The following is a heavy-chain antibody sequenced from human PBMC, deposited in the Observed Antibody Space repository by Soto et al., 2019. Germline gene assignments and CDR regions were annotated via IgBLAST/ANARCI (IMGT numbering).Heavy chain of an antibody. D-gene: IGHD3-10*01. J-gene: IGHJ4*02. Sequence: EVQLVESGGGLIQPGGSLKLSCAASGFTVGNNYMSWVRQAPGKGLEWVSLIYNTGTTKYADSVKGRFTVSRDNAKNTLYLQMTSLRAEDTAVYYCAKDGRGSGSHYNSFGYWGQGTLVTVSS. V-gene: IGHV3-53*01. CDR3: AKDGRGSGSHYNSFGY. CDR2: IYNTGTT. CDR1: GFTVGNNY.